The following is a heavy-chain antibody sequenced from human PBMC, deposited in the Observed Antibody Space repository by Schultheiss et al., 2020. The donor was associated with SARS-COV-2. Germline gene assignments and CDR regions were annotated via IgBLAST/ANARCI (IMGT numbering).Heavy chain of an antibody. J-gene: IGHJ4*02. V-gene: IGHV3-48*01. CDR2: ISSSGSTI. Sequence: GGSLRLSCSASGFTFSSYAMHWVRQAPGKGLEWVSYISSSGSTIYYADSVKGRFTISRDNAKNSLYLQMNSLRAEDTAVYYCARGWNYDFWSGSNYWGQGTLVTVSS. D-gene: IGHD3-3*01. CDR1: GFTFSSYA. CDR3: ARGWNYDFWSGSNY.